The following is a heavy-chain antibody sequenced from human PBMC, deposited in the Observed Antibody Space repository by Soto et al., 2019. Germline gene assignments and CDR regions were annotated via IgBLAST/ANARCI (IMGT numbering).Heavy chain of an antibody. V-gene: IGHV3-21*01. CDR3: ARMAGDYDFWSGYYYYYMDV. CDR1: GFTFSSYS. Sequence: PGGSLRLSCAASGFTFSSYSMNWVRQAPGKGLEWVSSISSSSSYIYYADSVKGRFTISRDNAKNSLYLQMNSLRAEDTAVYYCARMAGDYDFWSGYYYYYMDVWGKGTTVTVSS. D-gene: IGHD3-3*01. J-gene: IGHJ6*03. CDR2: ISSSSSYI.